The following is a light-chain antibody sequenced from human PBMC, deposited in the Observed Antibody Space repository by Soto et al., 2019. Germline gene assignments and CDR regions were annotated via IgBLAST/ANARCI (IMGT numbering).Light chain of an antibody. V-gene: IGKV1-5*03. J-gene: IGKJ1*01. CDR3: EHYNGYGT. Sequence: DIQMTQSPSTLSASVGDRVTITCRASQSISGSLAWYQQKPGKAPQLLIYEASNLKSGVPSRFSGSGSGTEYSLTISILQTDDSASDYCEHYNGYGTFGQGTRVEIK. CDR1: QSISGS. CDR2: EAS.